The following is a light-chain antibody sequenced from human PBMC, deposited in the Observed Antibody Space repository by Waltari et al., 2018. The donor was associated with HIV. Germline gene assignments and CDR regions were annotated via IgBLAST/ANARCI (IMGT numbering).Light chain of an antibody. CDR1: GSNIGKNY. Sequence: QSVLPQPPSVSAAPGQKVTISCSGGGSNIGKNYVSWYQHLPGTAPKLLIYANTERPSGIPDRFSGSKSDTSATLGVTGLQAGDEADYYCATWDTSLSVVVFGGGTRLTVL. CDR2: ANT. V-gene: IGLV1-51*01. CDR3: ATWDTSLSVVV. J-gene: IGLJ2*01.